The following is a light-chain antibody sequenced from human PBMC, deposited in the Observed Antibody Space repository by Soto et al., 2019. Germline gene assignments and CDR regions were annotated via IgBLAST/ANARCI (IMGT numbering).Light chain of an antibody. CDR2: GTS. V-gene: IGKV3-20*01. J-gene: IGKJ4*01. CDR3: QQYTSSPLT. CDR1: QRVSSSY. Sequence: VLTQSPDTLSLSPGERATLSCRASQRVSSSYLAWYQQKPGQAPRLLVYGTSSRATGIPDRFSGSGSGTDFTLTISRLDPEDFAVYYCQQYTSSPLTFGGGTRVEIK.